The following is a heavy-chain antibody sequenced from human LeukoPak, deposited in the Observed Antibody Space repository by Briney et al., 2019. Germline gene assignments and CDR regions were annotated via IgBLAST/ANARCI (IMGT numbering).Heavy chain of an antibody. D-gene: IGHD3-10*01. J-gene: IGHJ4*02. Sequence: PSATLSLTCPVSGGSITNYYWGWIRPPPRKGLERIGVIYYSGTTNYNPSLKSRVTISVDTSKNQFSLKLSSMTAADTAVYYCARGALLWFGDRMEYYFDYWGQGTLLTVSS. CDR1: GGSITNYY. CDR3: ARGALLWFGDRMEYYFDY. V-gene: IGHV4-59*01. CDR2: IYYSGTT.